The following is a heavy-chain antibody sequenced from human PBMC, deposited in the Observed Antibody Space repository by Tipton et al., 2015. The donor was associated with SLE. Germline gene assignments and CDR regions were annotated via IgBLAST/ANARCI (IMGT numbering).Heavy chain of an antibody. CDR2: INHSGST. V-gene: IGHV4-34*01. CDR3: ARGTGRGSSWFDY. Sequence: TLSLTCAVYGGSFSGYYWSWIRQPPGKGLEWIGEINHSGSTNYNPSLKSRVTISVDTSKNQFSLKLSSVTAAYTAVYYCARGTGRGSSWFDYWGQGTLVTVSS. D-gene: IGHD6-13*01. CDR1: GGSFSGYY. J-gene: IGHJ4*02.